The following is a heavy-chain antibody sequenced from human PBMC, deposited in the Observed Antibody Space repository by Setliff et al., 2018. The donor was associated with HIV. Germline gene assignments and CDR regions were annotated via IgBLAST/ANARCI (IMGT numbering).Heavy chain of an antibody. CDR1: GFTFSTYS. CDR3: ARDVSYSFHYYYYMDV. Sequence: HGGSLRFSCVASGFTFSTYSMNWVRQAPGKGLEWVSSISSNSNYIYYADSVKGRFTISRDNAENSLYLQMNSLRAEDTAVYYCARDVSYSFHYYYYMDVWGKGTTVTVSS. D-gene: IGHD1-26*01. CDR2: ISSNSNYI. J-gene: IGHJ6*03. V-gene: IGHV3-21*01.